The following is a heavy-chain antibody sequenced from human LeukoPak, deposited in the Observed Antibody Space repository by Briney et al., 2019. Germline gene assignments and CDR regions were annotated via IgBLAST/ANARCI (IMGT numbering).Heavy chain of an antibody. CDR3: ARDSDGSGSATPNWFDP. CDR1: GGTFSSYA. Sequence: SVKVSCKASGGTFSSYAISWVRQAPGQGLEWMGRIIPILGIANYAQKFQGRVTITADKSTSTAYMELSSLRSEDTAVYYCARDSDGSGSATPNWFDPWGQGTLVTVSS. J-gene: IGHJ5*02. CDR2: IIPILGIA. V-gene: IGHV1-69*04. D-gene: IGHD3-10*01.